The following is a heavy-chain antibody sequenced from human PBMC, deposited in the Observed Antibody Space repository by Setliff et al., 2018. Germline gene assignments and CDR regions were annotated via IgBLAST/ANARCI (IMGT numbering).Heavy chain of an antibody. CDR2: IHSSGSI. J-gene: IGHJ4*02. CDR1: GGSVTTSRYY. Sequence: SETLSLTCSVSGGSVTTSRYYWSWIRQPAGKGLEWIGRIHSSGSIKFKPSLENRVTRSVDTAKNQSTLKLTSVTAADTAVYYCATELAYRSGYYVAETLDYWGQGALVTVSS. V-gene: IGHV4-61*02. D-gene: IGHD3-22*01. CDR3: ATELAYRSGYYVAETLDY.